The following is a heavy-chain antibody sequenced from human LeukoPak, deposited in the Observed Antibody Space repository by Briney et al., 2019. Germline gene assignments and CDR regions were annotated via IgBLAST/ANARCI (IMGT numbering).Heavy chain of an antibody. CDR1: GYTFTSYD. V-gene: IGHV1-8*01. CDR2: VNPNSGNT. Sequence: ASVKVSCKASGYTFTSYDINWVRQATGQGLEWMGWVNPNSGNTGYAQKFQGRVTMTRDTSTSTVYMELSSLRSEDTAVYYCARVPDLRIQLWLDYWGQGTLVTVSS. J-gene: IGHJ4*02. CDR3: ARVPDLRIQLWLDY. D-gene: IGHD5-18*01.